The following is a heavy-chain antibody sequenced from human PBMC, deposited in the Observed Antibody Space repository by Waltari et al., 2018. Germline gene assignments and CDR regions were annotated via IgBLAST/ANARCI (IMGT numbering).Heavy chain of an antibody. CDR1: GGSISSYF. V-gene: IGHV4-59*01. CDR3: AREIYGGNSRPFDF. D-gene: IGHD2-21*02. CDR2: IYYNGNS. J-gene: IGHJ4*02. Sequence: QVQLHESGPGLVKPSETLSLTCTVSGGSISSYFWHWIRQSPGKGLEWIGYIYYNGNSNYNPALGRRVTISVDTSKNQFSLNLRSVTAADTAVYYCAREIYGGNSRPFDFWGQGTLATVSS.